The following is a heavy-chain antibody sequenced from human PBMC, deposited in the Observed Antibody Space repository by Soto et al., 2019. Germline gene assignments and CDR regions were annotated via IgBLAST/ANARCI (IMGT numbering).Heavy chain of an antibody. J-gene: IGHJ6*03. CDR2: IWYDGSIE. CDR1: GFIFSSYG. V-gene: IGHV3-33*01. Sequence: GGSLRLSCAASGFIFSSYGMHWVRQAPGKGLEWVAVIWYDGSIEYYADSVKGRFTISRDNSKNTLYLQMNSLRAEDTAVYYCARGTNPDCRSTSCYGSNYYYYYMDVWGKGTTVTVSS. CDR3: ARGTNPDCRSTSCYGSNYYYYYMDV. D-gene: IGHD2-2*01.